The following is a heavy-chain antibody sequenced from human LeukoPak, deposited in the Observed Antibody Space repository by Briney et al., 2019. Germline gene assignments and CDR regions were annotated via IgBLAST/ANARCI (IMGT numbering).Heavy chain of an antibody. J-gene: IGHJ5*02. CDR2: IIPIFGTA. D-gene: IGHD6-19*01. V-gene: IGHV1-69*13. CDR1: GGTFSSYA. Sequence: ASVKVSCKASGGTFSSYAISWVRQAPGQGLEWMGGIIPIFGTANYAQKFQGRVTITADESTSTAYMELSGLRSEDTAVYYCARDYRRQVLWFDPWGQGTLVTVSS. CDR3: ARDYRRQVLWFDP.